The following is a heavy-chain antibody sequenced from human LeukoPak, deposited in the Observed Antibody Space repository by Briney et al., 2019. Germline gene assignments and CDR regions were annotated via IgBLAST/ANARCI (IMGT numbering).Heavy chain of an antibody. Sequence: RGSLRLSCAASGFTFSDYSMHWVRQAPGKGLEWVALISYDGSNKYYADSVKGRFTISRDNAKNSLYLQMNSLRAEDTAVYYCARGQSSDIWGQGTMVTVSS. J-gene: IGHJ3*02. CDR2: ISYDGSNK. CDR1: GFTFSDYS. V-gene: IGHV3-30-3*01. D-gene: IGHD6-19*01. CDR3: ARGQSSDI.